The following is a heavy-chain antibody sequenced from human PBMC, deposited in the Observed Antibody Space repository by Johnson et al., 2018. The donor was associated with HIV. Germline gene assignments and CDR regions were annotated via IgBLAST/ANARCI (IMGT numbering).Heavy chain of an antibody. CDR1: RFTFSSYG. D-gene: IGHD3-3*01. CDR2: ISYDGSNK. J-gene: IGHJ3*02. V-gene: IGHV3-30*18. CDR3: AKVRGDFWSGYYGGLNDAFDI. Sequence: QVQLVESGGGVVQPGRSLRLSCAAARFTFSSYGMHWVRQAPGKGLEWVAVISYDGSNKYYADSVKGRFTIYRDNSKNTLYLQMNSLRAEDTAGYYCAKVRGDFWSGYYGGLNDAFDIWGQGTMVTVSS.